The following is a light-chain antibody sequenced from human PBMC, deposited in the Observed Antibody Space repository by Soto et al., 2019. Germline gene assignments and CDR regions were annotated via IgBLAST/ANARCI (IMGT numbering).Light chain of an antibody. V-gene: IGLV2-14*01. CDR2: DVT. Sequence: QSALTQPASVSGSPGQSITISCTGTSSDVGAYNYVSWHQQHPGKAPKLMIYDVTNRPAGVSNRFSGSKSGNTASLTISGLQVEDEADYYCSSYTSSDTQVFGGGTKVTVL. CDR1: SSDVGAYNY. J-gene: IGLJ2*01. CDR3: SSYTSSDTQV.